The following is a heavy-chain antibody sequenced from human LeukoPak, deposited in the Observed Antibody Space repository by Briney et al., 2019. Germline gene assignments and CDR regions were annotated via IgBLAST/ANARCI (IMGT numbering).Heavy chain of an antibody. CDR1: RYTFTSYD. CDR2: MNPNSGNT. J-gene: IGHJ3*02. D-gene: IGHD3-10*01. CDR3: ARVPFGSAFDI. Sequence: ASVKVSCKASRYTFTSYDVNWVRQASGQGLEWMGWMNPNSGNTGYAQKFQGGVTMTRNTSISTAYMELSSLRSEDTAVYYCARVPFGSAFDIWGQGTMVTVSS. V-gene: IGHV1-8*01.